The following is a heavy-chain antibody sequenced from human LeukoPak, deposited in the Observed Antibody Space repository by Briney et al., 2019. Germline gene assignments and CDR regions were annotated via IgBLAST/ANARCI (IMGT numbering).Heavy chain of an antibody. V-gene: IGHV3-30*03. CDR2: ISYDGSNK. CDR3: ARDYGGDY. CDR1: GFTFSSYG. Sequence: GGSLRLSCAASGFTFSSYGLHWVRQAPGKGLEWVAVISYDGSNKYYADSVKGRFTISRDNSKNTLYLQMNSLRAEDTAVYYCARDYGGDYWGQGTLVTVSS. J-gene: IGHJ4*02. D-gene: IGHD4-23*01.